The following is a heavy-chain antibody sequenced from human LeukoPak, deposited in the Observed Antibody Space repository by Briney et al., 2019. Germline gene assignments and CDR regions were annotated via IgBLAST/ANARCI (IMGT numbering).Heavy chain of an antibody. D-gene: IGHD3-22*01. CDR3: ARGSKDYDSSGYYYDLGDY. CDR2: ISYEGNTR. V-gene: IGHV3-30*04. CDR1: GFTFSSYA. J-gene: IGHJ4*02. Sequence: PGGSLRLSCAASGFTFSSYAMHWVRQAPGKGLEWVAVISYEGNTRHYADSVKGRFTISRDNSKNKHYLQMNSLRAEDTAVYYCARGSKDYDSSGYYYDLGDYWGQGTLVTVSS.